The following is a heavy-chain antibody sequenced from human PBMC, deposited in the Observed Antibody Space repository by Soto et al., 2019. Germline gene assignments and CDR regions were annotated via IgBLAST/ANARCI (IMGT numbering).Heavy chain of an antibody. V-gene: IGHV3-33*01. CDR3: ARDWGYGGWYSHEPRERKEDV. CDR1: GFTFSSYG. J-gene: IGHJ6*02. CDR2: IWYDGSNK. Sequence: GGSLRLSCAASGFTFSSYGMHWVRQAPGKGLEWVAVIWYDGSNKYYADSVKGRFTISRDNSKNTLYLQMNSLRAEDTAVYYCARDWGYGGWYSHEPRERKEDVWGQGTTVTVSS. D-gene: IGHD6-19*01.